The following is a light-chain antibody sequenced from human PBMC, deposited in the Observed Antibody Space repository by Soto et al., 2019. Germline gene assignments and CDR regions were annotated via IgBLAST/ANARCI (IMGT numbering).Light chain of an antibody. J-gene: IGKJ1*01. V-gene: IGKV3-11*01. Sequence: EIVLTQSPATLSLSPGERATLSCRASQSVSSYLAWYQQKPGQAPRLLIYDASNRATGIPARFSVSGSETDFTLTISSLEPEDFAVYYCQQRSTWPPTFGQGTKVEI. CDR1: QSVSSY. CDR3: QQRSTWPPT. CDR2: DAS.